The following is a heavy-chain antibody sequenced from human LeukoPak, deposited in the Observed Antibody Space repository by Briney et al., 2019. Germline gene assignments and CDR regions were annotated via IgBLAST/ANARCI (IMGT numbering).Heavy chain of an antibody. D-gene: IGHD3/OR15-3a*01. J-gene: IGHJ4*02. V-gene: IGHV4-34*01. CDR1: GGSFSGYY. Sequence: ASETLSLTCAVYGGSFSGYYWSWIRQPPGKGLEWIGEINHSGSTNYNPSLKSRVTISVDTSKNQFSLKLSSVTAADTAVYYCARESYYFDYWGQGTWSPSPQ. CDR3: ARESYYFDY. CDR2: INHSGST.